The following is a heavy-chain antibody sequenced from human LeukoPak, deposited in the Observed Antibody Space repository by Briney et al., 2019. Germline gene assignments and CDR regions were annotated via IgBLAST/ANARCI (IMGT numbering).Heavy chain of an antibody. J-gene: IGHJ4*02. CDR3: ARGLLEWLRLETYYFDY. Sequence: QSGGSLRLSCAASGFTFSSYWMTWVRQTPGKGLEWVANIKTDGSQKYYVDSVKGRFNISRDNAKNSLYLQMNSLRVDDTATYYCARGLLEWLRLETYYFDYWGQGSQVTVSS. CDR2: IKTDGSQK. V-gene: IGHV3-7*01. CDR1: GFTFSSYW. D-gene: IGHD3-3*01.